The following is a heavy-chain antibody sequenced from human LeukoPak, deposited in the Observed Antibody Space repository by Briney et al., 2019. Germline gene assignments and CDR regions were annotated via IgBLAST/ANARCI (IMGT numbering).Heavy chain of an antibody. J-gene: IGHJ4*02. CDR1: GFTFSSYS. CDR3: AKEGIAVAGHFDY. V-gene: IGHV3-21*04. Sequence: GGSLRLSCAASGFTFSSYSMNWVRQAPGKGLEWVSSISSSSSYIYYADSVKGRFTISRDNAKNSLYLQMNSLRAEDTAVYYCAKEGIAVAGHFDYWGQGTLVTVSS. CDR2: ISSSSSYI. D-gene: IGHD6-19*01.